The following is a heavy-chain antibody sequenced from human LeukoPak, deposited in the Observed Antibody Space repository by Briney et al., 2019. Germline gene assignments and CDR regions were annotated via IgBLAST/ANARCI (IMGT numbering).Heavy chain of an antibody. D-gene: IGHD3-22*01. J-gene: IGHJ4*02. CDR2: IIPIFGTA. CDR3: ARDLGSDDSSGYPN. Sequence: GSSVKVSCKASGGTFSSYAISWVRQAPGQGLEWMGGIIPIFGTANYAQKFQGRVTITTDESTSTAYMELSSLRSEDTAVYYCARDLGSDDSSGYPNWGQGTLVTVSS. CDR1: GGTFSSYA. V-gene: IGHV1-69*05.